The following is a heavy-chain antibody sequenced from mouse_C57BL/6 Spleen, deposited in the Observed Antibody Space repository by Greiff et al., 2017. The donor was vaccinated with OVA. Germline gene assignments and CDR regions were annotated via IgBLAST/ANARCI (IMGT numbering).Heavy chain of an antibody. Sequence: EVQLQQSGAELVKPGASVKLSCTASGFNIKDYYMHWVKQRTEQGLEWIGRIDPEDGETKYAPKFQGKATITADTSSNTAYLQLISLTSEDTAVYYCALNYDGSSYGDWFAYWGQGTLVTVSA. CDR1: GFNIKDYY. J-gene: IGHJ3*01. V-gene: IGHV14-2*01. CDR2: IDPEDGET. D-gene: IGHD1-1*01. CDR3: ALNYDGSSYGDWFAY.